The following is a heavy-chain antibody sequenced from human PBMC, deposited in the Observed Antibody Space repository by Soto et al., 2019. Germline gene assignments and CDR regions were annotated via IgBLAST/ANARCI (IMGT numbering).Heavy chain of an antibody. CDR3: AREGLGMPIDY. V-gene: IGHV3-33*01. D-gene: IGHD7-27*01. CDR2: IWYDGSNK. CDR1: GFTFSSYG. J-gene: IGHJ4*02. Sequence: QVQLVESGGGVVQPGRSLRLSCAASGFTFSSYGMHWVRQAPGKGLEWVAVIWYDGSNKYYADSVKGRFTISRDNSKNTLYLQMNSLRAEDTAVYYCAREGLGMPIDYWGQGTLVTVSS.